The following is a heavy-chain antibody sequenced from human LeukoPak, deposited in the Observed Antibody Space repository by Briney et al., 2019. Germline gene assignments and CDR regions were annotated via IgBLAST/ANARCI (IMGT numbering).Heavy chain of an antibody. D-gene: IGHD3-22*01. Sequence: PGGSLRLSCATSGFAFISFAMHWVRQAPGKGLERVAVISYDGSNIYYADSVKGRFTISRDNSRNTLYLQMHSLSAEDTALYFCVRPYYYDTSGYYLYSWGQGTLVTVSS. CDR2: ISYDGSNI. CDR1: GFAFISFA. V-gene: IGHV3-30-3*01. CDR3: VRPYYYDTSGYYLYS. J-gene: IGHJ4*02.